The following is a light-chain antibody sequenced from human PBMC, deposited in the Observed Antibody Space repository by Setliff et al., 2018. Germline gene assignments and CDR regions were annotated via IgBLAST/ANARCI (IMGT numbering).Light chain of an antibody. CDR1: SSDVGGYNY. V-gene: IGLV2-14*01. CDR2: DVS. J-gene: IGLJ1*01. CDR3: SSYTSSSTVV. Sequence: QSALTQPASVSGSPGQSITISCTGTSSDVGGYNYVSWYQQHPGKAPKLMIYDVSKRPSGVSNRFSGSKSGNTASLTISGLQAEDEADYCCSSYTSSSTVVFGTGTKVTVL.